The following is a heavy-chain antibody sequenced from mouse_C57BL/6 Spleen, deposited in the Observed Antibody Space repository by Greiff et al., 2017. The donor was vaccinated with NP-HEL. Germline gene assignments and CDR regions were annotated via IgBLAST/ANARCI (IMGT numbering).Heavy chain of an antibody. CDR3: VSYGSSCAAVDY. Sequence: QVQLQQPGAELVKPGASVKMSCKASGYTFTSYWITRVKQRPGPGLEWIGDIYPGSGSTNYNEEFKSKATLTVDTSSSTAYMQLSSLTSADSAVYYCVSYGSSCAAVDYWGQGTSVTVSA. J-gene: IGHJ4*01. CDR1: GYTFTSYW. V-gene: IGHV1-55*01. CDR2: IYPGSGST. D-gene: IGHD1-1*01.